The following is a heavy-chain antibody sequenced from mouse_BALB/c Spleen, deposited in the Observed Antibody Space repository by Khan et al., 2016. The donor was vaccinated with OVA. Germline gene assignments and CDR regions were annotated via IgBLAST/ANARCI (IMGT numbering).Heavy chain of an antibody. CDR3: ARSGYGNPFAY. D-gene: IGHD2-1*01. J-gene: IGHJ3*01. CDR1: GYTFTSYY. Sequence: QVQLQQPGAELVKPGTSVKISCKASGYTFTSYYMNWVKQRPGQGLEWIGGINPNNGDSNFNEKFKSKATLTVDKSSSTAYMQLGILTSEDSEVYYCARSGYGNPFAYWGQGTLVTVSA. V-gene: IGHV1S81*02. CDR2: INPNNGDS.